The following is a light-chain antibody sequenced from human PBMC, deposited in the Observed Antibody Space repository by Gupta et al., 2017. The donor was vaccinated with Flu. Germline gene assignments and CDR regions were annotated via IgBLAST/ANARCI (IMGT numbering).Light chain of an antibody. Sequence: TLVQPAAVACRSSAGLVCHGINSYLHWYQQRPGKSPRLLIYPVSNRECGVPERFSGSGSGTDFTLTISRLQPEDFAIYFCLQGDNGPLAFGRGTKVEIK. CDR3: LQGDNGPLA. CDR2: PVS. J-gene: IGKJ1*01. V-gene: IGKV2-30*01. CDR1: AGLVCHGINSY.